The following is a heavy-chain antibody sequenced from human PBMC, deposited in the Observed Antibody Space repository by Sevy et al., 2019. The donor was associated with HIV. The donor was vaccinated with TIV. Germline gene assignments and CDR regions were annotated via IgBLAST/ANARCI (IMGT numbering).Heavy chain of an antibody. V-gene: IGHV5-51*01. J-gene: IGHJ5*02. CDR2: IYPGDSDT. CDR1: GYSFTSYW. Sequence: GEPLKISCKGSGYSFTSYWIAWLRQMPGKGLEWMGTIYPGDSDTRYSPSFQGQVTISGDKSTRTAYLQWSSLKASDSAMYYCARHGTGGTMASPAGSWGQGTAVTVPP. D-gene: IGHD3-10*01. CDR3: ARHGTGGTMASPAGS.